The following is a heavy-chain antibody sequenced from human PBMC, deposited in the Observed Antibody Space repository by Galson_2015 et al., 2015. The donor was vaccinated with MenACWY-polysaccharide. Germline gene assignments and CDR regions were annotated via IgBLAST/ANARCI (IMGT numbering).Heavy chain of an antibody. J-gene: IGHJ4*02. V-gene: IGHV3-23*01. Sequence: SLRLSCAASGFAFSSHAMGWVRRAPAKGLEWVSSITGDGSTSFYADSVRGRFTLSKDNSKNTLFLHMNSLRAEDTALYYCAKLSLLSSNFDSGGQGTLVTVSS. CDR1: GFAFSSHA. CDR2: ITGDGSTS. D-gene: IGHD2/OR15-2a*01. CDR3: AKLSLLSSNFDS.